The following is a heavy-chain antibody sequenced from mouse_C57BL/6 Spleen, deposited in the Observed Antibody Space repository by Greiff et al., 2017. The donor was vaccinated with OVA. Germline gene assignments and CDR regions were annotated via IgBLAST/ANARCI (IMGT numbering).Heavy chain of an antibody. V-gene: IGHV5-16*01. CDR2: INYDGSST. D-gene: IGHD2-1*01. J-gene: IGHJ1*03. CDR1: GFTFSDYY. Sequence: EVHLVESEGGLVQPGSSMKLSCTASGFTFSDYYMAWVRQVPEKGLEWVANINYDGSSTYYLDSLKSRFIISRDNAKNILYLQMSSLKSEDTATYYCARDRGGLYYGNLDWYFDVWGTGTTVTVSS. CDR3: ARDRGGLYYGNLDWYFDV.